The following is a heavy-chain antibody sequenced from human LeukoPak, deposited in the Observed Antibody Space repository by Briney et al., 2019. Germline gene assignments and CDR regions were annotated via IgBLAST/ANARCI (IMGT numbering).Heavy chain of an antibody. CDR1: GFTFSDYY. CDR3: AREPRDFWSGMLDY. CDR2: ISSSGSTI. Sequence: GGSLRLSCAASGFTFSDYYMSWIRQAPGKGLEWVSYISSSGSTIYYADSVKGRFTISRDNAKNSPYLQMNSLRAEDTAVYYCAREPRDFWSGMLDYWGQGTLVTVSS. V-gene: IGHV3-11*01. D-gene: IGHD3-3*01. J-gene: IGHJ4*02.